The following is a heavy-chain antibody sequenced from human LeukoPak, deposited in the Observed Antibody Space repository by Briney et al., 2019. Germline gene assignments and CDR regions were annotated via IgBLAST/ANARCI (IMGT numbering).Heavy chain of an antibody. J-gene: IGHJ3*02. CDR1: GFTFSSYA. V-gene: IGHV3-64*01. D-gene: IGHD4-17*01. CDR3: ARALFGDQAKMGAFDI. CDR2: ISSNGGST. Sequence: GGSPRLSCAASGFTFSSYAMHWVRQAPGKGLEYVSAISSNGGSTYYANSVKGRFTISRDNSKNTLYLQMGSLRAEDMAVYYCARALFGDQAKMGAFDIWGQGTMVTVFS.